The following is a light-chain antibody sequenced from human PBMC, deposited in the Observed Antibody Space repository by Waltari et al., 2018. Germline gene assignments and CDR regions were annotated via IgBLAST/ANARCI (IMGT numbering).Light chain of an antibody. J-gene: IGLJ2*01. Sequence: QSALTQPPSASGSPGQPVTISCTGTSRDGGGYNYVSWYQQHPGKAPKLSIYEVTKRPAGVPDRFSGSKSGNTASLTVSGLQADDEADYYCNSYAGRNRLGVFGGGTKVTVL. CDR3: NSYAGRNRLGV. CDR1: SRDGGGYNY. V-gene: IGLV2-8*01. CDR2: EVT.